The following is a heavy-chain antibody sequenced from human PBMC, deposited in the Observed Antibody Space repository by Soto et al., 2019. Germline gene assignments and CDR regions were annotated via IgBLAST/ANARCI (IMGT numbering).Heavy chain of an antibody. CDR1: GFTFSDYY. CDR3: ARDDCGGGDYYYDGMDV. Sequence: NPGGSLRLSCAASGFTFSDYYMSWLRQAPGKGLEWVSYISSSGSTIYYADSVKGRFTISRDNAKNSLYLQMNSLRAEDTAVYYCARDDCGGGDYYYDGMDVWRQGTTVTVSS. CDR2: ISSSGSTI. D-gene: IGHD4-17*01. V-gene: IGHV3-11*01. J-gene: IGHJ6*02.